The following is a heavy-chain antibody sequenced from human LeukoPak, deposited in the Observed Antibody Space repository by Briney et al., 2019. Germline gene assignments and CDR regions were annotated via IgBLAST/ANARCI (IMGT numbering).Heavy chain of an antibody. V-gene: IGHV4-61*02. CDR1: GGSITSGSYY. CDR3: ARGDWQYSNNWSNWFDT. D-gene: IGHD6-13*01. CDR2: IYSSGGT. Sequence: PSQTLSLTCTVSGGSITSGSYYWSWIRQPAGKGLEWIGRIYSSGGTNYNPSLKSRVTISVNMSKNQFSLKLSSVTAADTAVYYCARGDWQYSNNWSNWFDTWGQGTLVTVSS. J-gene: IGHJ5*02.